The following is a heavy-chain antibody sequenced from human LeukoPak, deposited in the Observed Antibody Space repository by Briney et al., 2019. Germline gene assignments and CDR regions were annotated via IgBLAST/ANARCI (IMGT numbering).Heavy chain of an antibody. Sequence: GGSLRLSCAASGFTVSDNYMSWVRQAPGKGLEWVSVIYSRGDTYYANSVKGRLTFSRDISKNTLYLQMNGLRVEDTAMYYCARDAPQVPAAGVLASWGQGTLVIVSS. D-gene: IGHD6-13*01. J-gene: IGHJ5*02. V-gene: IGHV3-53*01. CDR1: GFTVSDNY. CDR3: ARDAPQVPAAGVLAS. CDR2: IYSRGDT.